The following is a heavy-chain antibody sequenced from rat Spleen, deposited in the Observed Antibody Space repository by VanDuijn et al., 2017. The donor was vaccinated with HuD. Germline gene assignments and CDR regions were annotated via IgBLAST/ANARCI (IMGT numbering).Heavy chain of an antibody. CDR1: GFSLTSYH. CDR3: VREYFGPFDY. J-gene: IGHJ2*01. Sequence: QVQLKESGPGLVQPSQTLSLTCTVSGFSLTSYHVHWVRQPPGKGLEWLGLIWTGGNTGYNSALKSRLTFSRDTSKSQLFLKMNSPQTEDTATYYCVREYFGPFDYWGQGVMVTVSA. CDR2: IWTGGNT. V-gene: IGHV2-32*01. D-gene: IGHD4-6*01.